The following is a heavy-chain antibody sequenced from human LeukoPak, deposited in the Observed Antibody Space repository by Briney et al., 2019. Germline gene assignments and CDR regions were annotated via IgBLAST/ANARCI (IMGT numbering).Heavy chain of an antibody. J-gene: IGHJ4*02. Sequence: ASVKVSCKPSGYSLTSYGISWVRQAPGQGLEWMGWINPYNGKTSYAQKLQGRVTITTDTSTNTAYMELRSLRLDDTAVYYCARDPSGNPYFFDYWGQGTLVTVSS. V-gene: IGHV1-18*01. CDR2: INPYNGKT. CDR3: ARDPSGNPYFFDY. D-gene: IGHD3-3*01. CDR1: GYSLTSYG.